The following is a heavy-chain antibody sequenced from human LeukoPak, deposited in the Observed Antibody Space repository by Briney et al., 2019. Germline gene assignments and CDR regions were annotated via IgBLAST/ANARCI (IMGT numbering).Heavy chain of an antibody. CDR3: SRGGGSDSSPRINAFDI. V-gene: IGHV4-39*07. CDR2: IYYSGST. CDR1: GGSISTSSYS. J-gene: IGHJ3*02. D-gene: IGHD3-22*01. Sequence: SETLSLTCTVSGGSISTSSYSWGWIRQPPGKGLEWIGSIYYSGSTYYNPSLKSRVTISVDTSKNQFSLRLSSVTAADTAVYYCSRGGGSDSSPRINAFDIWGQGTMLTVSS.